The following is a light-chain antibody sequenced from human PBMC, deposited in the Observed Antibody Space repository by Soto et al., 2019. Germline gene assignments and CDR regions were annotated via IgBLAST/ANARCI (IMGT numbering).Light chain of an antibody. CDR3: SSYTTSNTRQVV. CDR1: SSDVGGYNY. CDR2: DVS. Sequence: QSVLTQPASVSGSPGQSITISCTGTSSDVGGYNYVSWYQHHPGKAPKLIIYDVSNRPSGVSIRFPGSKSDNPASLTISGLQPEDEADYHCSSYTTSNTRQVVFGTGPKVTVL. J-gene: IGLJ1*01. V-gene: IGLV2-14*03.